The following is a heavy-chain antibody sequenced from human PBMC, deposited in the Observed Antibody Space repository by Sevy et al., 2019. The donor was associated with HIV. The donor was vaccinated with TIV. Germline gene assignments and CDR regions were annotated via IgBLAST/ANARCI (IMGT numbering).Heavy chain of an antibody. CDR1: GFTFSSYW. CDR2: IKQDGSEK. D-gene: IGHD2-15*01. V-gene: IGHV3-7*01. J-gene: IGHJ5*02. Sequence: GGSLRLSCAGSGFTFSSYWMSWVRQAPGKGLEWVANIKQDGSEKHYVDSVKGRFTISRDNAKNSLCLQINSLRAEDRAVYYCARSRYCTGGSCYEPSWFDPWGQGTLVTVSS. CDR3: ARSRYCTGGSCYEPSWFDP.